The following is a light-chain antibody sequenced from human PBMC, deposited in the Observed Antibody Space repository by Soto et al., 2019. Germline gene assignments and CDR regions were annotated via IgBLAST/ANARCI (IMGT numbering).Light chain of an antibody. Sequence: EIVLTQSPGTLSLSTGERATRSCRASQSVSSSDLAWYQQKPGQAPRLLSSGASSRATGIPDRFSGSGSGTDFTLTISRLEPEDFAVYYCQQYGSSPRTFGLGTKVDIK. CDR1: QSVSSSD. CDR2: GAS. V-gene: IGKV3-20*01. CDR3: QQYGSSPRT. J-gene: IGKJ1*01.